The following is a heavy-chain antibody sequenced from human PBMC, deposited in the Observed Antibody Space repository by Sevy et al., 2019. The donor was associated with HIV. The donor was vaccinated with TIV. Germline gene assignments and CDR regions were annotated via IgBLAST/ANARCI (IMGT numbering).Heavy chain of an antibody. V-gene: IGHV1-18*01. CDR3: ARELYDYIWGSYRYLDY. D-gene: IGHD3-16*02. CDR1: GYTFTSYG. Sequence: ASVKVSCKASGYTFTSYGISWVRQAPGQGLEWMGWISAYNGNTNYAQKLQDGVTMTTDTSTSTAYMELRSLRSDDTAVYYCARELYDYIWGSYRYLDYWGQGTLVTVSS. CDR2: ISAYNGNT. J-gene: IGHJ4*02.